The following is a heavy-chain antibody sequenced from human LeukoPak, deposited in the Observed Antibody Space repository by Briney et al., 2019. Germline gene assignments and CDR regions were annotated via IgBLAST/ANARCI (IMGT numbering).Heavy chain of an antibody. D-gene: IGHD3-16*01. J-gene: IGHJ3*02. CDR2: IGTVGDT. CDR3: ARFGPDAFDI. CDR1: GFTFSDYD. V-gene: IGHV3-13*01. Sequence: GGSLRLSCAASGFTFSDYDMHWVRQVTGRGLEWVSTIGTVGDTYYRDSVKGRFTISRGNANNSLYLQMNSLRGGDTAVYYCARFGPDAFDIWGPGAMVTVSS.